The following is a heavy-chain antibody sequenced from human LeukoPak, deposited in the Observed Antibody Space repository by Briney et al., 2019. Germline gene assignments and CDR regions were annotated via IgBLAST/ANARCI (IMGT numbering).Heavy chain of an antibody. CDR3: ATYYDHSGYKLDY. CDR1: GGSVSHSNW. Sequence: PSGTLSLTCAVSGGSVSHSNWWTWVRQSPGKGLEWIGEVHPSEGTNYNPSLKSRVTISLDKSKNQFSLELNSVTAADTAIYYCATYYDHSGYKLDYWGQGTLVTVSS. D-gene: IGHD5-12*01. V-gene: IGHV4-4*02. J-gene: IGHJ4*02. CDR2: VHPSEGT.